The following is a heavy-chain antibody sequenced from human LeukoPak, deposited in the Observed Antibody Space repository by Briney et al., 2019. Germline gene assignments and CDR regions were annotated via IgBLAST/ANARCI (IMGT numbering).Heavy chain of an antibody. J-gene: IGHJ3*02. CDR1: GFTVSDAW. Sequence: GGSLRLPCAASGFTVSDAWMNWVRQAPGKGLEWVGRIRSKTGTTDYAAPVKGRFTVSRDDSNNTLYLQMNSLKTGDTAVYYCTTTFDRHYYDHSYVRGGIWGQGTLVTVSS. CDR3: TTTFDRHYYDHSYVRGGI. D-gene: IGHD3-22*01. CDR2: IRSKTGTT. V-gene: IGHV3-15*01.